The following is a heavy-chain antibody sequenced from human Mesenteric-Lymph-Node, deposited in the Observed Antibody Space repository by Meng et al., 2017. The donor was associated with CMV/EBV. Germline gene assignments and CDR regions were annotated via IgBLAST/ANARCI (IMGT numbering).Heavy chain of an antibody. Sequence: ASVKVSSKASGYTFTGYYMHWVRQAPGQGLEWMGWINGDNGHANYAQKFQGRVTMTTDTSTSTAYLELRGLRSDDTAVYFCARDETPYSSGWYFADYWGQGTLVTVSS. CDR3: ARDETPYSSGWYFADY. CDR1: GYTFTGYY. CDR2: INGDNGHA. J-gene: IGHJ4*02. D-gene: IGHD6-19*01. V-gene: IGHV1-18*04.